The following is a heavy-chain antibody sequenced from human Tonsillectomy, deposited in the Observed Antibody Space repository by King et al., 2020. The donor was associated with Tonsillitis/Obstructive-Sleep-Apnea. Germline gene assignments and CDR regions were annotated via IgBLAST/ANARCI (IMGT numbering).Heavy chain of an antibody. CDR3: TRHSGSYRPFDY. D-gene: IGHD1-26*01. CDR1: GFTFGDYA. CDR2: IRSKVYGGTT. V-gene: IGHV3-49*04. Sequence: VQLVESGGGLVQPGRSLRLSCTASGFTFGDYAMSWVRQAPGKGLEWVGFIRSKVYGGTTEYAASVKGRFTISRDDSKSIAYLQMNSLKTEDTAVYYCTRHSGSYRPFDYWGQGTLVTVSS. J-gene: IGHJ4*02.